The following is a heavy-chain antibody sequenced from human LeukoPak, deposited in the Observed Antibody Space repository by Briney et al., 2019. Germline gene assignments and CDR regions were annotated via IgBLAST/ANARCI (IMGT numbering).Heavy chain of an antibody. CDR1: GGTFSSYA. D-gene: IGHD4-17*01. CDR3: ARSILSTVSPDY. J-gene: IGHJ4*02. CDR2: IIPIFGTA. Sequence: AASVKVSCKASGGTFSSYAISWVRQAPGQGLEWMGGIIPIFGTANYAQKFQGRVTITADESTSTAYMELSSLRSEDTAVYYCARSILSTVSPDYWGQGTLVTVSS. V-gene: IGHV1-69*13.